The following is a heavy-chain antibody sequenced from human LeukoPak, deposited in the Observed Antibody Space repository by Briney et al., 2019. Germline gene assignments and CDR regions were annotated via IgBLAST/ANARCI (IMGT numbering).Heavy chain of an antibody. CDR2: IYYSGST. CDR3: ARASREGVTTFDY. CDR1: GGSISSSSYY. V-gene: IGHV4-39*07. D-gene: IGHD4-17*01. J-gene: IGHJ4*02. Sequence: SETLSLTCTVSGGSISSSSYYWGWIRQPPGKGLEWIGSIYYSGSTYYNPSLKSRVTISVDTSKNQFSLKLSSVTAADTAVYYCARASREGVTTFDYWGQGTLVTVSS.